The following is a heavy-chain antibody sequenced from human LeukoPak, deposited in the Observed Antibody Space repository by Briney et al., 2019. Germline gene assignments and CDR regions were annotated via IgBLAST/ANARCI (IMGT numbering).Heavy chain of an antibody. CDR1: GFTFSSYG. J-gene: IGHJ4*02. CDR3: AKIVHYYDSSGYYS. CDR2: IRYDGSNK. Sequence: QPGGSLRLSCAASGFTFSSYGMHWVRQAPGKGLEWVAFIRYDGSNKYYADSVKGRFTISRDNSKNTLYLQMNSLRAEDTAVYYCAKIVHYYDSSGYYSWGQGTLVTVSS. D-gene: IGHD3-22*01. V-gene: IGHV3-30*02.